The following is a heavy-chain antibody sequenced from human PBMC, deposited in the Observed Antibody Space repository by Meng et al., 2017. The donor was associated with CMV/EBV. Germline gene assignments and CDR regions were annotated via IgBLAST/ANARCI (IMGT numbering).Heavy chain of an antibody. CDR3: ARSSGPRYFQH. J-gene: IGHJ1*01. Sequence: GGSLRLSCAASGFTFRTYNMNWVRQAPGKGLEWVSSITSSSDYVRYAGSVKGRFTISRDNAKNSLYLQMNSLRAEDTAVYYCARSSGPRYFQHWGQGTLVTVSS. CDR1: GFTFRTYN. V-gene: IGHV3-21*01. CDR2: ITSSSDYV.